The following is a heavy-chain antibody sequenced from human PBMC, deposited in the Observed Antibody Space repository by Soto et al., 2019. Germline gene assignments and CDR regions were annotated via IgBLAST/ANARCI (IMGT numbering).Heavy chain of an antibody. CDR2: IYSSGTT. CDR3: ARAYGVDDYGMDF. CDR1: SGCLRSGEFC. D-gene: IGHD4-17*01. J-gene: IGHJ6*02. Sequence: SGTISISCAACSGCLRSGEFCWRWISESPGKGLEWIGNIYSSGTTSYNLSLRSRVLISVDTSKNKFSLKVSSVTAADTAVYYCARAYGVDDYGMDFWGLGSTVTVSS. V-gene: IGHV4-30-4*01.